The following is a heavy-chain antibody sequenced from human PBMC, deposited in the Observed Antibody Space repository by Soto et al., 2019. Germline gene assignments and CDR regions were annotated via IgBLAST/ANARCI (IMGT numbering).Heavy chain of an antibody. J-gene: IGHJ6*02. CDR2: FYYSGST. Sequence: TSETLSLTCTVSGGPIRSYYWRWIRQPPGKGLERIGFFYYSGSTSYNPSLKSRVTVSVDTPKKQFSLKMSSVTAADTAVYSCARDGSLWFGELSGYYGMDVWGQGTTVTVSS. D-gene: IGHD3-10*01. CDR3: ARDGSLWFGELSGYYGMDV. CDR1: GGPIRSYY. V-gene: IGHV4-59*12.